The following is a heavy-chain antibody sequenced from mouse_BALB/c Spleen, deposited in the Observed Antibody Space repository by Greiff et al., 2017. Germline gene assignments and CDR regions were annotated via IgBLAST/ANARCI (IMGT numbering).Heavy chain of an antibody. Sequence: EVQGVESGGGLVQPGGSLKLSCAASGFTFSSYGMSWVRQTPDKRLELVATINSNGGSTYYPDSVKGRFTISRDNAKNTLYLQMSSLKSEDTAMYYCARDGGTTVVESYAMDYWGQGTSVTVSS. V-gene: IGHV5-6-3*01. CDR1: GFTFSSYG. CDR2: INSNGGST. CDR3: ARDGGTTVVESYAMDY. D-gene: IGHD1-1*01. J-gene: IGHJ4*01.